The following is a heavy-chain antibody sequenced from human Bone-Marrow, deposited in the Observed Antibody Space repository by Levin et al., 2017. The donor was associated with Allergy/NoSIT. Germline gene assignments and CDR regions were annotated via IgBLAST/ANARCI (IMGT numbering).Heavy chain of an antibody. J-gene: IGHJ4*02. D-gene: IGHD6-19*01. CDR1: GFTFRNYW. Sequence: PGGSLRLSCAASGFTFRNYWMSWVRQTPGKGLEWVANIKEDGSQTYYVDSVKARFTISRDNAKNSLSLQMNSLRAEDTALYYCTRYATGWYNFDSWGQGTLVTVSS. V-gene: IGHV3-7*01. CDR3: TRYATGWYNFDS. CDR2: IKEDGSQT.